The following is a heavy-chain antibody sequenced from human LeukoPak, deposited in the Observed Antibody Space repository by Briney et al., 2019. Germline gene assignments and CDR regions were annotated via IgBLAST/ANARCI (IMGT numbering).Heavy chain of an antibody. V-gene: IGHV1-8*03. CDR2: MNPNSGNT. J-gene: IGHJ6*03. D-gene: IGHD6-13*01. CDR3: ARAHITPPTLYSSSWFTYYYYMDV. Sequence: ASVKVSCKASGYTFTSYDINWVRQATGQGLEWMGWMNPNSGNTGYAQKFQGRVTITRNTSISTAYMELSSLRSDDTAVYYCARAHITPPTLYSSSWFTYYYYMDVWGKGTTVTISS. CDR1: GYTFTSYD.